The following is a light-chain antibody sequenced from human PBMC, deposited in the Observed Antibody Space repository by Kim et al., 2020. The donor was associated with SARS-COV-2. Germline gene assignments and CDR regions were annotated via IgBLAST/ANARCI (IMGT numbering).Light chain of an antibody. Sequence: GQRGTISCSGGTSNIGRNSVNWYRQLPGTAPQLLIYDNNQRPSGVPDRLSGSKSGTSASLAISGLQSEDEADYYCAAWDDSLDGFLFGGGTKVTVL. CDR1: TSNIGRNS. CDR3: AAWDDSLDGFL. V-gene: IGLV1-44*01. J-gene: IGLJ1*01. CDR2: DNN.